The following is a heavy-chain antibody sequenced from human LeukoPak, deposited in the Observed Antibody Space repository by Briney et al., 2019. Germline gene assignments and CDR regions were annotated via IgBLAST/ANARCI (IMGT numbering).Heavy chain of an antibody. J-gene: IGHJ6*02. V-gene: IGHV1-2*04. Sequence: GASVTLSCKASGYTFTDYYMHWVRQAPGQEREGMGWISPNSGGTNYAREFQDCVTLPNGTSISTAYMELSRLRSDDTAVYYCASSSSWYERDYYYYYGMDVWGQGTTVTVSS. CDR2: ISPNSGGT. CDR1: GYTFTDYY. CDR3: ASSSSWYERDYYYYYGMDV. D-gene: IGHD6-13*01.